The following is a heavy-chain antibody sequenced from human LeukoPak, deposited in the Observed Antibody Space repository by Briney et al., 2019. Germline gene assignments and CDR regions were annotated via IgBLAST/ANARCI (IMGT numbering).Heavy chain of an antibody. CDR1: GFTFSDHY. V-gene: IGHV3-7*01. CDR3: ARGLPLKASSSWYWGYYYYYMDV. J-gene: IGHJ6*03. CDR2: IKQDGSEK. D-gene: IGHD6-13*01. Sequence: GGSLRLSCAASGFTFSDHYLDWVRQAPGKGLEWVANIKQDGSEKYYVDSVKGRFTISRDNAKNSLYLQMNSLRAEDTAVYYCARGLPLKASSSWYWGYYYYYMDVWGKGTTVTISS.